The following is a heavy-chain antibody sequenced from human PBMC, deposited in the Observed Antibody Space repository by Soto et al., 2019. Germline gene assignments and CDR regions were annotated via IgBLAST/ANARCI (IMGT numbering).Heavy chain of an antibody. V-gene: IGHV3-33*01. D-gene: IGHD4-17*01. CDR2: IWYDGSNK. Sequence: GGSMRLSCAASGFTFSNYGMHWVRQAPGKGLEWVAVIWYDGSNKYYADSVKGRFTISRDNSKNTLSLQMNSLRAEDTAVYYCARGFPTVPTWLLFDSWGQGALVTVSS. CDR1: GFTFSNYG. J-gene: IGHJ4*02. CDR3: ARGFPTVPTWLLFDS.